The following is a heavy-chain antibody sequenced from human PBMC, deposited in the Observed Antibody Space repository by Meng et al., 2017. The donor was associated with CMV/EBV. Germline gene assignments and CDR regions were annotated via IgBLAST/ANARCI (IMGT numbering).Heavy chain of an antibody. CDR2: ISSSSSTI. CDR1: GFTFSSYS. Sequence: GGSLRLSCAASGFTFSSYSVNWVRQAPGKGLEWVSYISSSSSTIYYADSVKGRFTISRDNAKNSLYLQMNSLRAEDTAVYYCARVKSAYDFWSGYYLDYWGQGTLVTVSS. D-gene: IGHD3-3*01. CDR3: ARVKSAYDFWSGYYLDY. V-gene: IGHV3-48*04. J-gene: IGHJ4*02.